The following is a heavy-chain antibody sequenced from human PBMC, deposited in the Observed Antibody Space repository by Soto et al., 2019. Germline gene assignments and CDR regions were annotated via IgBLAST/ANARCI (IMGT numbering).Heavy chain of an antibody. D-gene: IGHD2-2*01. CDR2: IYHSGST. V-gene: IGHV4-38-2*02. Sequence: SETLSLTCAVSGYSISSGYYWCWIRQPPGKGLEWIGSIYHSGSTYYNPSLKSRVTISVDTSKNQFSLKLSSVTAADTAVYYCARDPRYQYCSSTSCYHYYYYGMDVWGQGTTVTVSS. CDR3: ARDPRYQYCSSTSCYHYYYYGMDV. J-gene: IGHJ6*02. CDR1: GYSISSGYY.